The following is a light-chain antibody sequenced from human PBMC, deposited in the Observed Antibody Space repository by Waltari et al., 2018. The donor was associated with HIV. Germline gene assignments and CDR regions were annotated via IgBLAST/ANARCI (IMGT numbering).Light chain of an antibody. CDR2: GAF. J-gene: IGKJ4*01. V-gene: IGKV1-NL1*01. CDR3: QQYYGVPLT. CDR1: QDISNY. Sequence: DIHMTQSPSSLSASIGDTVTIPCRASQDISNYVSWFQLQPGKAPKLLVHGAFILQRGVPSRFSGSGSGTDYTLTITGLQAEDFATYFCQQYYGVPLTFGGGTRVDI.